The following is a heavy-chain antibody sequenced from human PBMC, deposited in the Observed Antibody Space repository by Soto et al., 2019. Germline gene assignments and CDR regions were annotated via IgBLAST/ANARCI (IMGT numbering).Heavy chain of an antibody. CDR3: ARHGGGSYRDWYFDL. D-gene: IGHD1-26*01. CDR2: IHYSGTT. Sequence: QLQLQESGPGLVKPSETLSLTCTVSGGSISRSPHYWGCIRQPPGKGLEWVGSIHYSGTTYYNPSLKSRVTLSVDTSKNQFSLKLSSVTATDTAVYYCARHGGGSYRDWYFDLWGRGSLITVSS. CDR1: GGSISRSPHY. V-gene: IGHV4-39*01. J-gene: IGHJ2*01.